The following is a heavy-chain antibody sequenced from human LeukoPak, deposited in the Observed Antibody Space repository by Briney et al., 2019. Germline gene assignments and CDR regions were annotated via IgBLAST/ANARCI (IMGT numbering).Heavy chain of an antibody. V-gene: IGHV4-31*03. CDR3: ASTSYGSGSYYNGGGLVGAFDI. Sequence: SETLSPTCTVSGGSISSGGYYWSWIRQHPGKGLEWIGYIYYSGSTYYNPSLKSRVTISVDTSKNQFSLKLSSVTAADTAVYYCASTSYGSGSYYNGGGLVGAFDIWGQGTMVTVSS. D-gene: IGHD3-10*01. CDR2: IYYSGST. J-gene: IGHJ3*02. CDR1: GGSISSGGYY.